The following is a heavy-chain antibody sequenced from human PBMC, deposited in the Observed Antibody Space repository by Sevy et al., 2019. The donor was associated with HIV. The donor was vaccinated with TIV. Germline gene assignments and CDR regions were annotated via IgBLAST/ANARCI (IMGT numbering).Heavy chain of an antibody. CDR1: GFTFSDYY. CDR3: ARAGGDWDIDY. D-gene: IGHD2-21*02. Sequence: GGSVRLSCAASGFTFSDYYMSWVRQAPGKGLEWVSYISSSGNSIYYADSVKGRFTVSRDNAKNSLYLQMNSLGGEDTAVYYCARAGGDWDIDYWGQGTLVTVSS. V-gene: IGHV3-11*01. J-gene: IGHJ4*02. CDR2: ISSSGNSI.